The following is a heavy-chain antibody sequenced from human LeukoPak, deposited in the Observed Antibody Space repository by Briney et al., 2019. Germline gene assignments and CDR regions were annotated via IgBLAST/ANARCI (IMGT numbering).Heavy chain of an antibody. V-gene: IGHV3-74*01. CDR2: INSDGSST. CDR3: ARALGSVADF. J-gene: IGHJ4*02. CDR1: GXTLSSSW. Sequence: GGSLRLSCAASGXTLSSSWMHWVRQPPGKGLVWVSRINSDGSSTTYADSVKGRFTISRDNAKNTLYLHMNSLRAEDTAIYYCARALGSVADFWGQGTMVTVSS. D-gene: IGHD6-6*01.